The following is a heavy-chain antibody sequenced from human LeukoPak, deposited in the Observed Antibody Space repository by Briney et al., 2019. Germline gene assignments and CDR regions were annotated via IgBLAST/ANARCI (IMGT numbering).Heavy chain of an antibody. V-gene: IGHV3-21*01. Sequence: NPSETLSLTCTVSGGSISSSSYYRGWIRQPPGKGLEWVSSISSSSSYIYYADSVKGRFTISRDNAKNSLYLQMNSLRAEDTAVYYCARGNRDGYKFDYWGQGTLVTVSS. D-gene: IGHD5-24*01. J-gene: IGHJ4*02. CDR1: GGSISSSSYY. CDR3: ARGNRDGYKFDY. CDR2: ISSSSSYI.